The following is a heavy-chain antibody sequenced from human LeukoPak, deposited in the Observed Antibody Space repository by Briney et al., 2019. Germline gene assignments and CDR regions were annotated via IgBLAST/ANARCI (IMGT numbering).Heavy chain of an antibody. Sequence: GGSLRLSCAASGFTFSSYWMSWVRQAPGKGLEWVANIKQDGSEKYYVVSVKGRFTISRDNAKNSLYLQMNSLRAEDTAVYYCARDCLSYYRDYWGQGTLVTVSS. V-gene: IGHV3-7*01. CDR1: GFTFSSYW. D-gene: IGHD3-10*01. CDR3: ARDCLSYYRDY. CDR2: IKQDGSEK. J-gene: IGHJ4*02.